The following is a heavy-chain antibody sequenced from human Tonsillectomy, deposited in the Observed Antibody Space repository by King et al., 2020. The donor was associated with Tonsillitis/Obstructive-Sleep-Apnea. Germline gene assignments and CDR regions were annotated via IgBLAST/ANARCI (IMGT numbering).Heavy chain of an antibody. CDR3: ARDQETGPRHYYHYYMDV. CDR2: IDQDGSEK. Sequence: VQLVESGGGLVQPGGSLRLSCAASVFTFSKYWMTWVRQAPGKGLEWVANIDQDGSEKDYVDSVKGRFTISRDNAKNSMYLQMNSLRAEDTALYYCARDQETGPRHYYHYYMDVWGKGTTVTVSS. D-gene: IGHD1-1*01. CDR1: VFTFSKYW. V-gene: IGHV3-7*04. J-gene: IGHJ6*03.